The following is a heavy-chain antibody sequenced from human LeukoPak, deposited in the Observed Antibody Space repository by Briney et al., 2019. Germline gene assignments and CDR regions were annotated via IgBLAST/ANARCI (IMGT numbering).Heavy chain of an antibody. V-gene: IGHV3-30*02. D-gene: IGHD3-22*01. J-gene: IGHJ4*02. CDR1: GFTFRSYG. CDR2: TRYDGNNK. CDR3: ASGHYDSSGYYPRGDY. Sequence: GGSLRLSCAASGFTFRSYGMHWVRQAPGKGLEWVAFTRYDGNNKYYADSVKGRFTISRDNSKNALYLQMNSLRAEDTAVYYCASGHYDSSGYYPRGDYWGQGTLVTVSS.